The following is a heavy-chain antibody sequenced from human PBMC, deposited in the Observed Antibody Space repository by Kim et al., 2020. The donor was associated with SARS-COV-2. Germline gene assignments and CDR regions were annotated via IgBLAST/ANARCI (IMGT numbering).Heavy chain of an antibody. Sequence: GGSLRLSCAASGFTVSSNYMSWLRQAPGKGLEWLSVIYSGDKTYYVEFVKGRLTISRDNSKNTLYLQMSSLRVEETAVYYCATNLEADGVVWGQGHLAT. CDR2: IYSGDKT. J-gene: IGHJ4*02. V-gene: IGHV3-66*01. D-gene: IGHD2-8*01. CDR1: GFTVSSNY. CDR3: ATNLEADGVV.